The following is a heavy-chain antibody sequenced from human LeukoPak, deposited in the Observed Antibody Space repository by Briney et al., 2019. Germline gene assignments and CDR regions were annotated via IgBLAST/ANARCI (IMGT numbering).Heavy chain of an antibody. V-gene: IGHV1-18*01. CDR3: ARLTCSSTSCYMDV. D-gene: IGHD2-2*01. Sequence: GASVKVSCKASGYTFTSYDINWVRRATGQGLEWMGWISAYNGNTNYAQKLQGRVTMTTDTSTSTAYMELRSLRSDDTAVYYCARLTCSSTSCYMDVWGKGTTVTVSS. CDR1: GYTFTSYD. J-gene: IGHJ6*04. CDR2: ISAYNGNT.